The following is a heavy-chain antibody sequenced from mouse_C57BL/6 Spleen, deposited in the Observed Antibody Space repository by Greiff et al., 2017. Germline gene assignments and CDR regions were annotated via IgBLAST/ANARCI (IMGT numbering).Heavy chain of an antibody. CDR1: GYTFTSYW. CDR2: IDPSDSYT. CDR3: ARQGVRRSAMDY. D-gene: IGHD2-14*01. V-gene: IGHV1-50*01. J-gene: IGHJ4*01. Sequence: QVQLQQPGAELVKPGASVKLSCKASGYTFTSYWMQWVKQRPGQGLEWIGEIDPSDSYTNYNQKFKGKATLTVDTSSSTAYMQLSSLTSEDSAVYYCARQGVRRSAMDYWGQGTSVTVSS.